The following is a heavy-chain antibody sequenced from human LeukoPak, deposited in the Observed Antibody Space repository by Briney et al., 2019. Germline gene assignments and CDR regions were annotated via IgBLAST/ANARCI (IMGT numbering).Heavy chain of an antibody. V-gene: IGHV4-34*01. J-gene: IGHJ4*02. Sequence: SETLSLTCAVYGGSFSGYYWSWIRQPPGKGLEWIGEINHSGSTNYNPSLKSRVTTSVDTPKNQFSLKLSSVTAADTAVYYCAILQRDGYNAIDYWGQGTLVTVSS. D-gene: IGHD5-24*01. CDR2: INHSGST. CDR3: AILQRDGYNAIDY. CDR1: GGSFSGYY.